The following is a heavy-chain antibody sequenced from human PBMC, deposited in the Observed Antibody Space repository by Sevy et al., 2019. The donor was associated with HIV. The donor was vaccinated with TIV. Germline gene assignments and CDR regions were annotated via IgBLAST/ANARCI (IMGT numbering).Heavy chain of an antibody. Sequence: GGSLRLSCAASGFTFSTYSMNWVRQAPGKGLEWISYISSGSSTIYHADSVKGRFTISRDNAKNSLYLQMNSLRDEDTAEYYCARRYCSGGSCYFDYWGQGTLVTVSS. CDR1: GFTFSTYS. J-gene: IGHJ4*02. V-gene: IGHV3-48*02. CDR3: ARRYCSGGSCYFDY. D-gene: IGHD2-15*01. CDR2: ISSGSSTI.